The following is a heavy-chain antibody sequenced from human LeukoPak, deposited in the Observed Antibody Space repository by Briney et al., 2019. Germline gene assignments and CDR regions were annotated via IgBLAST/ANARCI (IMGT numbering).Heavy chain of an antibody. CDR2: ITGSGGST. CDR1: GLTLSSYG. Sequence: TGGSLRLSCAASGLTLSSYGMSWVRQAPGKGLEWVSAITGSGGSTTHANSVKGRFTISRDNSKNTLYLQMSSLRVEDTAVYYCAKDRGSSWFADFDYWGQGTLVTVSS. D-gene: IGHD6-13*01. V-gene: IGHV3-23*01. J-gene: IGHJ4*02. CDR3: AKDRGSSWFADFDY.